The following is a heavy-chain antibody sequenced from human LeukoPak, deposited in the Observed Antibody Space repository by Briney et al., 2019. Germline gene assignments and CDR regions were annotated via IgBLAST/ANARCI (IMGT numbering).Heavy chain of an antibody. CDR3: ARDRYYYDSSGYYYN. CDR1: GLTVSSNY. D-gene: IGHD3-22*01. V-gene: IGHV3-66*01. Sequence: PGGSLRLSCAASGLTVSSNYMSWVRQAPGKGLEWLSVIYRGGSTYYADSVKGRFTISRDNSKNTLYLQMNSLRAEDTAVYYCARDRYYYDSSGYYYNWGQGTLVTVSS. J-gene: IGHJ4*02. CDR2: IYRGGST.